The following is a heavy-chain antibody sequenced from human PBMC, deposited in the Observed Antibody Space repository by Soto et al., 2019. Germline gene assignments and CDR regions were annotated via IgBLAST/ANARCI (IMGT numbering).Heavy chain of an antibody. CDR3: ASLHMDV. Sequence: EVQLVESGGGLVKPGGSLRLSCAASGFTVSNAWMSWVRQAPGKGLEWVGRIKSKSDGGTIDYAAPVKGRFTISRDDSKTTLYLQMNSLKTEDTAVYYCASLHMDVWGKGTTVTVSS. CDR2: IKSKSDGGTI. V-gene: IGHV3-15*01. J-gene: IGHJ6*03. CDR1: GFTVSNAW.